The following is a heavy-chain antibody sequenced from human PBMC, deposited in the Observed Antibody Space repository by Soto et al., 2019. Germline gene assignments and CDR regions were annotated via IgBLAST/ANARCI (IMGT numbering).Heavy chain of an antibody. D-gene: IGHD3-16*02. J-gene: IGHJ4*02. CDR1: GFTFSSYA. CDR3: ARVPSPRIMITFGGVIVTVDY. CDR2: ISYDGSNK. Sequence: GGSLRLSCAASGFTFSSYAMHWVRQAPGKGLEWVAVISYDGSNKYYADSVKGRFTISRDNSKNTLYLQMNSLRAEDTAVYYCARVPSPRIMITFGGVIVTVDYWGQGTLVTVSS. V-gene: IGHV3-30-3*01.